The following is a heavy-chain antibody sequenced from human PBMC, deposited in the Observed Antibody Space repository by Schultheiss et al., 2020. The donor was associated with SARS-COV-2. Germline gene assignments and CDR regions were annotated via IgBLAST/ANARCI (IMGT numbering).Heavy chain of an antibody. CDR1: GFTFSSHA. J-gene: IGHJ3*02. V-gene: IGHV3-64D*06. D-gene: IGHD2-15*01. Sequence: GGSLRLSCAASGFTFSSHAMHWVRQAPGKGLEYVSGINDNGGTTHYSDSVKGRFTISRDDSKNTLYLQMSSLRPEDTAVYYCVKGAKWDIVVVVAATPGLDIWGHGTKVTVSS. CDR3: VKGAKWDIVVVVAATPGLDI. CDR2: INDNGGTT.